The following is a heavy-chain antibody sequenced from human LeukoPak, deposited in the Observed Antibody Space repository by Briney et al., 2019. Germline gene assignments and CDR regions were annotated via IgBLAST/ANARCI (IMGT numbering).Heavy chain of an antibody. CDR3: ARVIPRFLEWLLYP. D-gene: IGHD3-3*01. J-gene: IGHJ5*02. V-gene: IGHV3-74*01. CDR2: INSDGSST. Sequence: GGSLILSCAASGFTFSSYWMHWVRQAPGKGLVWVSRINSDGSSTDYADSVKGRFTISRDNAKNTLYLQMNSLRAEDTAVYYCARVIPRFLEWLLYPWGQGTLVTVSS. CDR1: GFTFSSYW.